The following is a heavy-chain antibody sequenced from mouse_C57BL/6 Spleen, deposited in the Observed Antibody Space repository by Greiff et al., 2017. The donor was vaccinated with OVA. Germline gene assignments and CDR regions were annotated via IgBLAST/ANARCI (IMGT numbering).Heavy chain of an antibody. Sequence: VQLQQSGPELVKPGASVKISCKASGYSFTGYYMNWVKQSPEKSLEWIGEINPSTGGTTYNQKFKAKATLTVDKSSNTAHMQLKSLTSEVSAVYYCSRSGYYGNYYFDYWGQGTTRTVSS. CDR1: GYSFTGYY. J-gene: IGHJ2*01. V-gene: IGHV1-42*01. CDR3: SRSGYYGNYYFDY. D-gene: IGHD2-1*01. CDR2: INPSTGGT.